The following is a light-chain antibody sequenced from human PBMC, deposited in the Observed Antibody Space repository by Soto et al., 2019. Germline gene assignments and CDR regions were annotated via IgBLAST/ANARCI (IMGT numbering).Light chain of an antibody. Sequence: QSVLTQPPSVSAAPGQKVTISCSGSSSNVGNNYLSWYQQLPGTAPKLLIYENNKRPSGIPDRFSDSKSGTSATLGITGLQTGDEADYYCGTWDSSLSVWVFGGGTKLTVL. CDR1: SSNVGNNY. CDR3: GTWDSSLSVWV. J-gene: IGLJ3*02. V-gene: IGLV1-51*02. CDR2: ENN.